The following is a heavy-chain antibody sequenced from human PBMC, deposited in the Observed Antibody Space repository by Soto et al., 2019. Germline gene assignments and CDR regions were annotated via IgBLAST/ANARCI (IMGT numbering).Heavy chain of an antibody. CDR1: GFTFSSYS. J-gene: IGHJ4*02. D-gene: IGHD6-6*01. CDR3: ARVGQRKRAARFPGGFYDY. Sequence: GGSLRLSCAASGFTFSSYSMNWVRQAPGKGLEWVSSISSSSSYIYYADSVKGRFTISRDNAKNSLYLQMNSLRAEDTAVYYCARVGQRKRAARFPGGFYDYWGQGTLVTVSS. CDR2: ISSSSSYI. V-gene: IGHV3-21*01.